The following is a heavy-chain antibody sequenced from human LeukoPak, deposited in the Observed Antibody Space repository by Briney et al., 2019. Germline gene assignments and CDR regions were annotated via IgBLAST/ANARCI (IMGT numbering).Heavy chain of an antibody. J-gene: IGHJ4*02. CDR1: GFIFSNSW. CDR2: INQSGNEA. V-gene: IGHV3-7*01. D-gene: IGHD7-27*01. CDR3: ASGDNFDY. Sequence: GGCLRLSCTASGFIFSNSWMTWVRQAPGKGLEWVANINQSGNEAYYVDSVKGRFTISRDNAKKSLFLQMNSLTVDDTAVYHCASGDNFDYWGQGALVTVTS.